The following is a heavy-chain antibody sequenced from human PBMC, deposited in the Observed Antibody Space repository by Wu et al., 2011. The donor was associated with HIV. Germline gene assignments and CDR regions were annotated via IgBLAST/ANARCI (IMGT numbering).Heavy chain of an antibody. J-gene: IGHJ4*02. CDR1: GGTFNSYG. CDR3: ARDNRRNEYSRSSGSDH. Sequence: QVQLVQSGAEVKKPGSSVKVSCKASGGTFNSYGISWVRQAPGQGLEWMGGIIPMFGTAKYAQKFQGRVTITADKSTSTAYMELSSLRSEDTAIYYCARDNRRNEYSRSSGSDHWGQGTLVTVSS. CDR2: IIPMFGTA. V-gene: IGHV1-69*14. D-gene: IGHD6-6*01.